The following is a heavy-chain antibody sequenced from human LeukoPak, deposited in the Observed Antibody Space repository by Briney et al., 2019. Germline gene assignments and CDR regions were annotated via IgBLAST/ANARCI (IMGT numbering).Heavy chain of an antibody. J-gene: IGHJ4*02. CDR2: SYYNGNT. V-gene: IGHV4-59*01. D-gene: IGHD5-12*01. CDR3: ARGPSGYHNT. CDR1: GGSITNYY. Sequence: KTSETLSLTCTVSGGSITNYYWSWIRQPPGKGLEWIGFSYYNGNTNYNPSLKSRVTISVDMSKNQFSLSLRSVTAADTAVYYCARGPSGYHNTGGQGTLVTVSS.